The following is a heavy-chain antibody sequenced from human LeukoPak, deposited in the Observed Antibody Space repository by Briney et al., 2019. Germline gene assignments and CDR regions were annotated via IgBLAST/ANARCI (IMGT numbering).Heavy chain of an antibody. D-gene: IGHD2-2*01. J-gene: IGHJ6*03. V-gene: IGHV4-34*01. CDR1: GGSFSGYY. Sequence: SETLSLTCAVYGGSFSGYYWSWIRQPPGKGLEWIGEINHGGSTNYNPSLKSRVTISVDTSKNQFSLKLSSVTAADTAVYYCARCRVGCSSTSCYGYYYYMDVWGKGTTVTVSS. CDR2: INHGGST. CDR3: ARCRVGCSSTSCYGYYYYMDV.